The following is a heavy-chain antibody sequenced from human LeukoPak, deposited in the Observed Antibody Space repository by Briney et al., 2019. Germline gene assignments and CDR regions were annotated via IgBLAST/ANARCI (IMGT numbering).Heavy chain of an antibody. CDR3: ARDLGAVAGTRWFDP. V-gene: IGHV4-38-2*02. Sequence: SETLSLTCAVSGYSISSGYYWGWIRQPPGKGLEWIGGIYHSGSTYYNPSLKSRVTISVDTSKNQFSLKLSSVTAADTAVYYCARDLGAVAGTRWFDPWGQGTLVTVSS. CDR1: GYSISSGYY. CDR2: IYHSGST. J-gene: IGHJ5*02. D-gene: IGHD6-19*01.